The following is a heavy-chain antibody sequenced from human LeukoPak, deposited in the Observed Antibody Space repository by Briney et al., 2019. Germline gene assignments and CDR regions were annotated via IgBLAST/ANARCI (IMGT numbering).Heavy chain of an antibody. V-gene: IGHV1-3*01. CDR2: INACNGNT. J-gene: IGHJ4*02. D-gene: IGHD2-15*01. Sequence: ASVKVSFKASGYTFTSYAMHWVRQAPGQRLEWMGWINACNGNTKYSQKFQGRVTITRDTSASTAYMELSSLRSEDTAVYYCARDYGRIAAPPRLYFDYWGQGTLVTVSS. CDR3: ARDYGRIAAPPRLYFDY. CDR1: GYTFTSYA.